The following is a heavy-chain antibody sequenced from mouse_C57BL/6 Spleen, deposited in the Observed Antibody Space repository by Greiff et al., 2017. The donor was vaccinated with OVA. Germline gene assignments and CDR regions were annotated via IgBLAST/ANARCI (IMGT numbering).Heavy chain of an antibody. CDR2: LWSGGST. CDR1: GFSLTSYG. V-gene: IGHV2-2*01. J-gene: IGHJ1*03. D-gene: IGHD1-1*01. Sequence: VQLQQSGPGLVQPSQSLSITCTVSGFSLTSYGVHWVRQSPGKGLEWLGVLWSGGSTDYKAAFISRLSISKDNSKSQVFFKMNSLQADDTAIYYCARNYYGSSYGYFDVWGTGTTVTVSS. CDR3: ARNYYGSSYGYFDV.